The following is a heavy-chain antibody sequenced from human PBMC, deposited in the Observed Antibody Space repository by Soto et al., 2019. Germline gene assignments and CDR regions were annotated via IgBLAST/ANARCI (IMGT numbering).Heavy chain of an antibody. CDR1: GGTISHYV. J-gene: IGHJ4*02. CDR3: ARDMTRTVVPYFDY. V-gene: IGHV1-69*06. Sequence: QVQLVQSGAEVKKPGSSVKVSCKASGGTISHYVVNWVRQAPGQGLEWMGRIIPISGAANYAQKFQGRVTITADKYTSTSYMELSSMRSEDTAVYCCARDMTRTVVPYFDYWGQGTLVTVSS. CDR2: IIPISGAA. D-gene: IGHD1-7*01.